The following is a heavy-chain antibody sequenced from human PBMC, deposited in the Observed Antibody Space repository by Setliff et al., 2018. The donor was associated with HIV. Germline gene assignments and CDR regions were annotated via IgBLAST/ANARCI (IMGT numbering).Heavy chain of an antibody. Sequence: GGSLRLSCAASGFTFDDYAMHWVRQAPGKGLEWVSGISWNSGSIAYADSVKGRFTISRDNAKNSLYLQMYSLRAEDTALYYCAKDRRDGWSAWGQGTLVTVSS. CDR2: ISWNSGSI. J-gene: IGHJ5*02. V-gene: IGHV3-9*01. CDR1: GFTFDDYA. CDR3: AKDRRDGWSA. D-gene: IGHD6-19*01.